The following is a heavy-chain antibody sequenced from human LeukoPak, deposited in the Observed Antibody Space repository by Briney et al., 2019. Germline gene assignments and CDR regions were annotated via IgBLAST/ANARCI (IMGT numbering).Heavy chain of an antibody. D-gene: IGHD1-26*01. CDR1: GFTFNRNS. J-gene: IGHJ4*02. CDR3: ARDLMGATSGGY. V-gene: IGHV3-48*01. Sequence: GGSLTLSCAASGFTFNRNSMNWVRQAPGKGLEWVSYITSSSTTIYYADSVKGRFTNARDNAKNSLYLQMNSLRAEDTAMYYCARDLMGATSGGYWGQGTLVTVSS. CDR2: ITSSSTTI.